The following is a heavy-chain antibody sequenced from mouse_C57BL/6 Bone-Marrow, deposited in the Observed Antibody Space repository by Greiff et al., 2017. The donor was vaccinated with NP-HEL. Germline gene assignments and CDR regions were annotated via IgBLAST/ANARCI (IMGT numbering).Heavy chain of an antibody. CDR2: INPNNGGT. J-gene: IGHJ2*01. CDR1: GYTFTDYN. V-gene: IGHV1-22*01. D-gene: IGHD2-5*01. Sequence: EVKLVESGPELVKPGASVKMSCKASGYTFTDYNMHWVKQSHGKSLEWIGYINPNNGGTSYNQKFKGKATFTANKSSSTAYMELRSLTSADSAVYYCARKATYYSHYGYWGQGTTLTVSS. CDR3: ARKATYYSHYGY.